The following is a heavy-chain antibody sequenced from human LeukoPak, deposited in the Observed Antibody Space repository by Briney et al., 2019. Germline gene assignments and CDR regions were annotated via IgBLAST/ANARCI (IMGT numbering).Heavy chain of an antibody. CDR2: IIPIFGTA. D-gene: IGHD2-2*01. Sequence: GASVKVSCKASGGTFSSYAISWVRQAPGQGLEWMGGIIPIFGTANYAQKFQGRVTITADKSTSTAYMELSSLRSEDTAVYYCARGDFWVGPAAKPREYYYYGMDVWGKGTTVTVSS. CDR1: GGTFSSYA. V-gene: IGHV1-69*06. CDR3: ARGDFWVGPAAKPREYYYYGMDV. J-gene: IGHJ6*04.